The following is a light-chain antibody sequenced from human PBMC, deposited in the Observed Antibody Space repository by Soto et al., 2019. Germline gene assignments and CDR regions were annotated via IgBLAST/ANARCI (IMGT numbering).Light chain of an antibody. CDR2: GAS. Sequence: EIVMTQSPATLSVSPGARATISSRASQSVSSNLAWYQQKPGQAPRLLIYGASTRATGIPARFSGSGSGTEFTLTISSLQSEDFAVYYCQQYNNWPPPITFGQGTRLEIK. CDR3: QQYNNWPPPIT. V-gene: IGKV3-15*01. CDR1: QSVSSN. J-gene: IGKJ5*01.